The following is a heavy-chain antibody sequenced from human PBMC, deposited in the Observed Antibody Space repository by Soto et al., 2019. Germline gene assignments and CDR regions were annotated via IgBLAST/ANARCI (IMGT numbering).Heavy chain of an antibody. CDR2: ISFDGSNK. D-gene: IGHD3-3*02. CDR3: AKSCHFWSGYNNYSRSGYVGCRAV. CDR1: GFTFRTYG. Sequence: PGGSLRLSCAASGFTFRTYGIHWVRQAPGKGLEWVAVISFDGSNKYYADSVKGRFTISRDNSKNTLDLQMNSLRAEDTAVYYCAKSCHFWSGYNNYSRSGYVGCRAVWGQGTTVTV. J-gene: IGHJ6*02. V-gene: IGHV3-30*18.